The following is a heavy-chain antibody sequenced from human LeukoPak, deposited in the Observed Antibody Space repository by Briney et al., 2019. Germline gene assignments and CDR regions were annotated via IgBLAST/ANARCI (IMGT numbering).Heavy chain of an antibody. Sequence: PSETLSLTCTVSGGSTSSSSYYWGWFRQPPGKGLEWIGSVYYSGSAYYNPSLKSRVTISVDTSKNQFSLRLSSVTAADTAVYYCARPRGDSYGYVDYWGQGTLVTVSS. CDR2: VYYSGSA. CDR1: GGSTSSSSYY. J-gene: IGHJ4*02. D-gene: IGHD5-18*01. V-gene: IGHV4-39*01. CDR3: ARPRGDSYGYVDY.